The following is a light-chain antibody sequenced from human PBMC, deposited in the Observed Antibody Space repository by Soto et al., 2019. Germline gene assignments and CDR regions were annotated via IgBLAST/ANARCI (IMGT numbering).Light chain of an antibody. CDR3: QRYNNWPLT. V-gene: IGKV3-15*01. CDR2: DTS. CDR1: PGIGDT. J-gene: IGKJ4*01. Sequence: EVVMRQSPATLSVSPGAGATLSCRARPGIGDTLAWYQHKPGQTPRLLIYDTSTRATGVPAGFSGSRSGTEFTLTINRLQSEDFAVYYCQRYNNWPLTFGGGTKVDIK.